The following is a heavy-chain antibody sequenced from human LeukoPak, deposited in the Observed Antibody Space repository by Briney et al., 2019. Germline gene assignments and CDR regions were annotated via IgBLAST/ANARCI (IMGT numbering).Heavy chain of an antibody. J-gene: IGHJ1*01. CDR2: IYYSGST. CDR3: ARLSVEMATMVAGYFQH. CDR1: GGSISSYY. D-gene: IGHD5-24*01. V-gene: IGHV4-59*08. Sequence: KPSETLSLTCTVSGGSISSYYWSWIRQPPGKGLEWIGYIYYSGSTNYNPSLKSRVTISVDTSKNQFSLKLSSVTAADTAVYYCARLSVEMATMVAGYFQHWGQGTLVTVSS.